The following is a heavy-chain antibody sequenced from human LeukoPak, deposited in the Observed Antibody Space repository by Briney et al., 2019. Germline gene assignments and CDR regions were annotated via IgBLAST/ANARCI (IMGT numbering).Heavy chain of an antibody. D-gene: IGHD6-19*01. CDR3: ARGRGRVAGTVKVNDAFDI. V-gene: IGHV1-2*02. CDR2: INPNSGGT. CDR1: GYTFTGYY. Sequence: ASVKVSCKASGYTFTGYYMHWVRQSPGQGLEWMRWINPNSGGTNCAQKFQGRVTMTRDTSISTAYMELSMLRSDDTAVYYCARGRGRVAGTVKVNDAFDIWGQGTMVTVSS. J-gene: IGHJ3*02.